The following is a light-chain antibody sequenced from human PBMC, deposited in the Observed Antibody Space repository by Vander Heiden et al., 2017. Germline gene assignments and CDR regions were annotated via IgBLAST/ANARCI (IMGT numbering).Light chain of an antibody. V-gene: IGKV3-15*01. J-gene: IGKJ4*01. CDR1: QSISRD. CDR3: QQYNYWPPS. Sequence: VMPQSPDTLSVSPGETATLSCRASQSISRDLAWYQQKPGQPPKLLIYDTSDRAAGLPARFSGSGSGTEFTLTISSLQSEDFAVYSCQQYNYWPPSFGGGTKVEIK. CDR2: DTS.